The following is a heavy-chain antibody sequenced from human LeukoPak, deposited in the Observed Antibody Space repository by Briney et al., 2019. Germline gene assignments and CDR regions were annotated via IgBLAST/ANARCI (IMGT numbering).Heavy chain of an antibody. V-gene: IGHV4-39*07. J-gene: IGHJ5*02. CDR1: GGSISSSSYY. Sequence: KTSETLSLTCTVSGGSISSSSYYWGWIRQPPGKGLEWIGSIYYSGSTYYNPSLKSRVTISVDTSKNQFSLKLSSVTAADTAVYYCARDRLVLRYFDWFRSWFDPWGQGTLVTVSS. D-gene: IGHD3-9*01. CDR2: IYYSGST. CDR3: ARDRLVLRYFDWFRSWFDP.